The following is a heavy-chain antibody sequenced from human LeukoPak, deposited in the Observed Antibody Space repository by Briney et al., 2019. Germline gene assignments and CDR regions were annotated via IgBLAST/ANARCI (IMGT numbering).Heavy chain of an antibody. D-gene: IGHD3-22*01. CDR1: GFTFSGYG. V-gene: IGHV3-23*01. Sequence: GGSLRLSCAASGFTFSGYGMHWVRQAPGKGLEWVSAISGSGGSTYYADSVKGRFTISRDNSKNTLYLQMNSLRAEDTAVYYCAKDRTRTYYYDSSGYSPDYWGQGTLVTVSS. J-gene: IGHJ4*02. CDR2: ISGSGGST. CDR3: AKDRTRTYYYDSSGYSPDY.